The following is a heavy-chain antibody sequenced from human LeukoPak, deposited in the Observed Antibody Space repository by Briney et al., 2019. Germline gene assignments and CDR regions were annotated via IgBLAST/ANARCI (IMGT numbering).Heavy chain of an antibody. D-gene: IGHD6-19*01. CDR1: GFTFSSYA. J-gene: IGHJ4*02. Sequence: GGSLRLSCAASGFTFSSYAMTWVRQAPGKGLEWVSSISGSGYGTYYADSMKGRFTISRDSSKNTVYLEMNSLRADDTAIYFCAKESGYSSAWLNYWGQGTLVTVSS. CDR3: AKESGYSSAWLNY. V-gene: IGHV3-23*01. CDR2: ISGSGYGT.